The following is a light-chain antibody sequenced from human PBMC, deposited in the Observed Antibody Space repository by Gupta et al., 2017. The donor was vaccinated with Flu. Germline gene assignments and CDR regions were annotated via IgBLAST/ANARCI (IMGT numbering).Light chain of an antibody. V-gene: IGLV2-23*02. CDR1: SSDVGSYDL. CDR3: CSYAGSRTHVV. J-gene: IGLJ2*01. Sequence: QSALTQPASVSGSPGQSITISCIGSSSDVGSYDLVSWYQQHPGKAPKLIIYDVNKRPSGVSSRFSGSKSGNTASLTISGLQAEDEADYYCCSYAGSRTHVVFGGGTKLTVL. CDR2: DVN.